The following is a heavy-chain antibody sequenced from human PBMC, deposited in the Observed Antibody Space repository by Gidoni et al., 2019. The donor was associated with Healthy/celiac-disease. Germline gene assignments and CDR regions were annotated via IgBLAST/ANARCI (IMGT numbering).Heavy chain of an antibody. CDR3: ARRGYYYGMDV. CDR1: GFTFSSYG. J-gene: IGHJ6*02. V-gene: IGHV3-30*02. CDR2: IRYDGSNK. Sequence: QVQLVESGGGVVQPGGSLRPSCAASGFTFSSYGMHWVRQAPGKGLEWVAFIRYDGSNKYYADSVKGRFTISRDNSKNTLYLQMNSLRAEDTAVYYCARRGYYYGMDVWGQGTTVTVSS.